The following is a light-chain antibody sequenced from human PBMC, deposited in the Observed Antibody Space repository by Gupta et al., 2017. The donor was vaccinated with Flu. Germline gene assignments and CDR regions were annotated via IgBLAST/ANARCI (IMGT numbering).Light chain of an antibody. CDR2: GAS. J-gene: IGKJ4*01. CDR3: QQYGSSVPT. Sequence: EIVLTQSPGTLSLSPGERATLSCRASQSVSSSYLAWYQQKPSLAPRLLIYGASSSATGIPDRFSRSGTGTDFTLTISRLEPEDFAVYYCQQYGSSVPTFGGGTKVEIK. CDR1: QSVSSSY. V-gene: IGKV3-20*01.